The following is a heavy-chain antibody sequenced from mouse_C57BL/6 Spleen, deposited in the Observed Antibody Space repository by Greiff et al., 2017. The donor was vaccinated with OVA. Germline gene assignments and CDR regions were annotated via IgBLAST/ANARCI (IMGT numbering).Heavy chain of an antibody. Sequence: APGGVDFSRYWMSWVRRAPGNGLEWIGDINPDSSTINYAPSLKDKFIISRDNAKNTLYLQMSKVRSEDTALYYCARPRIYYGNYEFAYWGQGTLVTVSA. J-gene: IGHJ3*01. V-gene: IGHV4-1*01. CDR1: GVDFSRYW. CDR3: ARPRIYYGNYEFAY. D-gene: IGHD2-1*01. CDR2: INPDSSTI.